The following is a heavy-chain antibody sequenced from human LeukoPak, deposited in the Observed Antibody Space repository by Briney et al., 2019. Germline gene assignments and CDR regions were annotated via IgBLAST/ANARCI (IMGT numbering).Heavy chain of an antibody. Sequence: ASVKVSCKASGYTFSSFGISWVRQAPGQGLEWMGWINGNNGNTNYAEKLQGRLTMTTDTSTSTAYMELRSLRSDDTAVYYCARDMISGLLWSGESSSYMDVWGKGTTVTVSS. J-gene: IGHJ6*03. CDR1: GYTFSSFG. CDR3: ARDMISGLLWSGESSSYMDV. D-gene: IGHD3-10*01. CDR2: INGNNGNT. V-gene: IGHV1-18*01.